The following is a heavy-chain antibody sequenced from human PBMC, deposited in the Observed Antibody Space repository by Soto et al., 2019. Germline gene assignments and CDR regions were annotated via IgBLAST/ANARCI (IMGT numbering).Heavy chain of an antibody. CDR1: GYSFTSYW. CDR3: ARRSYCDGDCTRRPYDYYGMDV. V-gene: IGHV5-51*01. J-gene: IGHJ6*02. Sequence: EVQLVQSGAEVKKPGESLKISCKGSGYSFTSYWIVWVRQMPGKGLEWMGIIYPGDSETRYSPSLQGQVTMSADKSTXXADLQWSSLKASDTAMYYCARRSYCDGDCTRRPYDYYGMDVWGQGTTVTVSS. D-gene: IGHD2-21*02. CDR2: IYPGDSET.